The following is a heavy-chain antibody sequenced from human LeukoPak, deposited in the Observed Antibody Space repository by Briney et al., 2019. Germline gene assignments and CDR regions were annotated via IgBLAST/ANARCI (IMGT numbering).Heavy chain of an antibody. J-gene: IGHJ4*02. CDR3: ASTTYYYDSSGYYFLDF. Sequence: SETLSLTCTVSGGSIESYYWSWIRQPAGKGLEWIGRIYTSGSTNYNPSLKSRVTMSVDTSKNQFSLKLSSVTAADTAVYYCASTTYYYDSSGYYFLDFWGQGTLVTVSP. V-gene: IGHV4-4*07. CDR1: GGSIESYY. CDR2: IYTSGST. D-gene: IGHD3-22*01.